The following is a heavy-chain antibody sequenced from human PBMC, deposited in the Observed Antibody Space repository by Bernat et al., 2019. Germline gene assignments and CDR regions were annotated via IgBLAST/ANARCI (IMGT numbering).Heavy chain of an antibody. CDR2: VRAKADGGTR. V-gene: IGHV3-15*07. D-gene: IGHD2-21*01. Sequence: VQLVEAGGGLVKTGGSLRLSCAASGFTFSSAWMNWVRQAPGKGLEWVGRVRAKADGGTRDYAAPVRGRFTVSRDDSENMSYLQMNSLNTEDTAVYYCAADVPSPLAQIDHWGQGILVTVSS. CDR1: GFTFSSAW. CDR3: AADVPSPLAQIDH. J-gene: IGHJ4*02.